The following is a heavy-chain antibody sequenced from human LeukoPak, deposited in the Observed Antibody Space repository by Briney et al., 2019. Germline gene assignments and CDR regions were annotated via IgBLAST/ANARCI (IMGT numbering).Heavy chain of an antibody. V-gene: IGHV3-7*01. CDR3: ASYYGSGSHFDY. CDR1: GFTFSTYW. CDR2: INQDGSEK. D-gene: IGHD3-10*01. Sequence: GGSLRLSCAASGFTFSTYWMSWARQAPGKGLEWVANINQDGSEKYYVDSVKGRFTISRDNAKNSLYLQMNSLRAEDTAVYYCASYYGSGSHFDYWGQGTLVTVSP. J-gene: IGHJ4*02.